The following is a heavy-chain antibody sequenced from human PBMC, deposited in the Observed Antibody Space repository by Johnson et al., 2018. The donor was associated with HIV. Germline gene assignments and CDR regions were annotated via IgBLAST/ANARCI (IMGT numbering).Heavy chain of an antibody. J-gene: IGHJ3*02. CDR1: GITVSSNY. CDR2: ISWNSGSI. V-gene: IGHV3-9*01. Sequence: VQLVESGGGLVQSGGSLRLSCAASGITVSSNYMSWVRRAPGKGLEWVSGISWNSGSIGYADSVKGRFTISSDNAKNSLYLQMNSLRAEDPALYYCAKAQTGTTGAFDIWGQGTMVTVSS. D-gene: IGHD1-7*01. CDR3: AKAQTGTTGAFDI.